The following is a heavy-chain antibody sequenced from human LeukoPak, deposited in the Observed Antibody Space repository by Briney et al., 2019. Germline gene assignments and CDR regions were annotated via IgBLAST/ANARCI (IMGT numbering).Heavy chain of an antibody. CDR3: ARDYYYDISGYSN. CDR2: IIPIFGTA. J-gene: IGHJ4*02. V-gene: IGHV1-69*05. CDR1: GGTFTSYA. Sequence: AAGKGSCKASGGTFTSYAISWVGQARGQGKEWRGGIIPIFGTAKYAQECQGRVRITTDQSTSTAYMELSSLRSEATAVYYCARDYYYDISGYSNWGQGTLVTVSS. D-gene: IGHD3-22*01.